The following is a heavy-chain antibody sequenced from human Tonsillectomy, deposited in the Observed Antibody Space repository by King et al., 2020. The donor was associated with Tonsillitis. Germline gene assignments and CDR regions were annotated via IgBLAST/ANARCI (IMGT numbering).Heavy chain of an antibody. CDR2: IWDDGKNE. V-gene: IGHV3-33*01. CDR3: ARADFWYPFDI. Sequence: VQLVESGGGVVQPGRSLRLSCAASGFTFSTSGMHWVRQAPGKGLEWGAVIWDDGKNEYYTDSGKGRFTISRDNSKNTVYLQMNSLTVEDTAVYYCARADFWYPFDIWGQGTMVTVSS. CDR1: GFTFSTSG. J-gene: IGHJ3*02. D-gene: IGHD3/OR15-3a*01.